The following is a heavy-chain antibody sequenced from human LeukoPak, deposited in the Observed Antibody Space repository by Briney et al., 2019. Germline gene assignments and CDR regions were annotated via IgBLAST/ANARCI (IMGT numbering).Heavy chain of an antibody. CDR1: GYTFTSYY. Sequence: AASVKVSCKASGYTFTSYYMHWVRQAPGQGLEWMGIISPSGGSTSCAQKFQGRVTMTRDTSTSTVYMELSSLGSEDTAVYYCARVGEASYGMDVWGQGTTVTVSS. J-gene: IGHJ6*02. CDR3: ARVGEASYGMDV. CDR2: ISPSGGST. V-gene: IGHV1-46*01. D-gene: IGHD3-10*01.